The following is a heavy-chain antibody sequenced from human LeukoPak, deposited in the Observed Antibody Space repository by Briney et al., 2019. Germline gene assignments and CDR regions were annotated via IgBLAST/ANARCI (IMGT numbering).Heavy chain of an antibody. J-gene: IGHJ4*02. CDR3: ASTVVTPNYFDY. Sequence: GASVKVSFKSSGYTFTSYYMHWVRQAPGQGLEWMGIINPSGGSTSYAQKFQGRVTVTRDTSTSTVYMELSSLRSEDTAVYYCASTVVTPNYFDYWGQGTLVTVSS. CDR2: INPSGGST. CDR1: GYTFTSYY. V-gene: IGHV1-46*01. D-gene: IGHD4-23*01.